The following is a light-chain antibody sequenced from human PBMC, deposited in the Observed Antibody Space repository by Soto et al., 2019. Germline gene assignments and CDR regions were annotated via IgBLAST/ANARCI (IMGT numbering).Light chain of an antibody. J-gene: IGLJ1*01. Sequence: QSALTQPASVSGSPGQSITISCTGTSSDVGSYNYVSWYQHHPGKAPKLMIYDVSNRPSGVSNRFSGSKSDNTASLTISGLQAEDEADYYGSSYTSSSTLYVFGTGTKVTVL. CDR3: SSYTSSSTLYV. CDR1: SSDVGSYNY. V-gene: IGLV2-14*03. CDR2: DVS.